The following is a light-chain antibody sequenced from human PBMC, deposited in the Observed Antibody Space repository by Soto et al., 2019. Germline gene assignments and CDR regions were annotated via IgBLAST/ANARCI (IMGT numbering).Light chain of an antibody. CDR2: DVS. J-gene: IGLJ1*01. CDR3: CSYAGSPRYV. V-gene: IGLV2-11*01. CDR1: SSDVGGYNY. Sequence: QSALTQPRSVSGSPGQSGTISCTGTSSDVGGYNYVSWYQQHPGKAPKVMIYDVSERPSGVPDRFSGSKSGNTASLTISGLQAEDEAAYYCCSYAGSPRYVLGTGTKLTVL.